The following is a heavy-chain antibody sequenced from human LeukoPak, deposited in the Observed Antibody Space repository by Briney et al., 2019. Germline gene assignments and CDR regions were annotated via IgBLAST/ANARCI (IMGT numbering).Heavy chain of an antibody. V-gene: IGHV1-8*01. CDR3: ATDLAGYCSSTSCFT. D-gene: IGHD2-2*01. CDR2: MNPNSGNT. CDR1: GYTFTSYD. J-gene: IGHJ5*02. Sequence: ASVKVSCKASGYTFTSYDINWVRQATGQGLEWMGWMNPNSGNTGYAQKFQGRVTMTEDTSTDTAYMELSSLRSEDTAVYYCATDLAGYCSSTSCFTWGQGTLVTVSS.